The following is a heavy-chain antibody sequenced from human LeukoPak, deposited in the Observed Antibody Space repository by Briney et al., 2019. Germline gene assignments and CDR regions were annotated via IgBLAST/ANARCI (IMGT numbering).Heavy chain of an antibody. D-gene: IGHD2-21*01. CDR1: GDSISSYY. CDR3: ARHGADAVTFDY. V-gene: IGHV4-59*08. CDR2: IYYSGST. J-gene: IGHJ4*02. Sequence: SETLSLTCTVSGDSISSYYWNWIRQPPGKGLEWIGYIYYSGSTNYNPSLKSRVTISLDTSKNQFSLKLSSVTAADTAVYYCARHGADAVTFDYSGQGTLVTVSS.